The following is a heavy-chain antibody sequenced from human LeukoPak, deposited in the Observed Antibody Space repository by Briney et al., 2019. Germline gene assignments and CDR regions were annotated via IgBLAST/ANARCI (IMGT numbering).Heavy chain of an antibody. CDR2: IYYSGST. Sequence: PSETLSLTCTVSGGSISSYYWSWFRQPPGKGLEWIGYIYYSGSTNYNPSLKSRVTISVDTSKNQFSLKLSSVTAADTAVYYCARVFKGSHDFWSGYSGPYYYGMDVWGQGTTVTVSS. J-gene: IGHJ6*02. D-gene: IGHD3-3*01. V-gene: IGHV4-59*01. CDR1: GGSISSYY. CDR3: ARVFKGSHDFWSGYSGPYYYGMDV.